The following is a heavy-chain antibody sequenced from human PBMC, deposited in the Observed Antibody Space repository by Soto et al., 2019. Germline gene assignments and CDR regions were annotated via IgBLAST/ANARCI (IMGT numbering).Heavy chain of an antibody. CDR1: GFTFSSYA. CDR2: ISGSGGST. J-gene: IGHJ5*02. CDR3: EKGQVELLAERGWFDP. D-gene: IGHD1-26*01. V-gene: IGHV3-23*01. Sequence: EVHLLESGGGLVQPGGSLRLSCAASGFTFSSYAMSWVRQAPGQGLEWVSVISGSGGSTYYADSVKGRFTSSRDNSRNTLYLQMNSLRAAETAVYYCEKGQVELLAERGWFDPLCEGTLVTVSS.